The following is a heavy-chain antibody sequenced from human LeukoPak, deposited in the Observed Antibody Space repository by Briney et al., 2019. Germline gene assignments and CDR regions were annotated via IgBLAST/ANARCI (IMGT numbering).Heavy chain of an antibody. CDR2: INPDGSWT. J-gene: IGHJ5*02. CDR3: ARYEQRPGVTASDP. D-gene: IGHD2-21*02. V-gene: IGHV3-74*01. CDR1: GFTFNSYW. Sequence: PGGSLRLSCAASGFTFNSYWMVWFRQAPGKGLVWLSCINPDGSWTLHADSVKGRFAISRDYARNTLYLQMNSLGVEDTAMYYCARYEQRPGVTASDPWSQGTLVTVSS.